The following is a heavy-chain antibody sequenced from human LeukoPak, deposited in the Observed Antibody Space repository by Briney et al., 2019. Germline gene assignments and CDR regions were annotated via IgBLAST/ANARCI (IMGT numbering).Heavy chain of an antibody. CDR2: SRDRVNSYST. CDR1: GFTFSDHY. J-gene: IGHJ6*04. V-gene: IGHV3-72*01. D-gene: IGHD3-22*01. Sequence: PGGSLRLSCATSGFTFSDHYMDWLRQAPGKGLEWVGRSRDRVNSYSTEYAASVKGRFTVSRDDSKNSLYLQMDSLKTEDTAVYYCARLRYYYDSSGSDVWGKGTTVTVSS. CDR3: ARLRYYYDSSGSDV.